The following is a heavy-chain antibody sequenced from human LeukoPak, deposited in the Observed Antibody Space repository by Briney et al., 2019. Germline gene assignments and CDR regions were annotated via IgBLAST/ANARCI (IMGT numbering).Heavy chain of an antibody. CDR1: GGSINSYY. Sequence: SETLSLTCTVSGGSINSYYWSWIRQPAGKGLEWIGRIFSSGNTIYNPSLQSRVTMSVDTSKNQFSLRLNSVTAADTAVYYCARSPHRLIGHWFDPWGQGTLVTVPS. D-gene: IGHD3-16*01. J-gene: IGHJ5*02. CDR3: ARSPHRLIGHWFDP. CDR2: IFSSGNT. V-gene: IGHV4-4*07.